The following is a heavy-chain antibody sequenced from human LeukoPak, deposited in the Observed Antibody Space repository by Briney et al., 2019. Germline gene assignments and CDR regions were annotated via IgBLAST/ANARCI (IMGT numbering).Heavy chain of an antibody. D-gene: IGHD3-10*01. J-gene: IGHJ4*02. CDR2: ISYDGSNK. CDR1: GFTFSSYA. V-gene: IGHV3-30*04. CDR3: AKDGIYYGSGSYYDY. Sequence: PGRSLRLSCAASGFTFSSYAMHWVRQAPGKGLEWVAVISYDGSNKNYADSVKGRFTISRDNSKNTLYLQMNSLRAEDTAVFYCAKDGIYYGSGSYYDYWGQGTLVTVSS.